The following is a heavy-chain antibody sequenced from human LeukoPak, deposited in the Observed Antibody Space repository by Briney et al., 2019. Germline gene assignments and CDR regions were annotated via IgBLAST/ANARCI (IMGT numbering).Heavy chain of an antibody. J-gene: IGHJ3*02. CDR1: GFTFSSYG. V-gene: IGHV3-30*18. D-gene: IGHD1-26*01. CDR2: ISYDGSNK. CDR3: AEWDDVDSGSYAFDI. Sequence: PGRSLRLSCAASGFTFSSYGMHWVRQAPGKGLEWVAVISYDGSNKYYADSVKGRFTISRDNSKNTLYLQMNSLRAEDTAVYYCAEWDDVDSGSYAFDIWGQGTMVTVSS.